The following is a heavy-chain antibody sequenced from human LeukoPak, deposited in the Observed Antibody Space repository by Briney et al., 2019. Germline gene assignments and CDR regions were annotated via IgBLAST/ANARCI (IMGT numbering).Heavy chain of an antibody. CDR3: ARDFCSSTSCHN. Sequence: GGSLRLSCAASGFTISSNYMSWVRQAPRKGLEWVSVIYSGGSTYYSDSVKGRFTISRDNSKNTLYLQMNSLRAEDTAVYYCARDFCSSTSCHNWGQGTLVTVSS. CDR1: GFTISSNY. V-gene: IGHV3-66*01. D-gene: IGHD2-2*01. CDR2: IYSGGST. J-gene: IGHJ4*02.